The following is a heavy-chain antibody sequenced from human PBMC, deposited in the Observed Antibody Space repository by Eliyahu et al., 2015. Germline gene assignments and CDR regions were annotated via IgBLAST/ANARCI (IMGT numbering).Heavy chain of an antibody. CDR1: GGSFSGYY. Sequence: QVQLQQWGAGLLKPSETLSLTCAVYGGSFSGYYWSXIRQPPGKGLEWIGEINHSGSTNYNPSLKSRVTISVDTSKNQFSLKLSSVTAADTAVYYCARALGSGWEHYFDYWGQGTLVTVSS. CDR2: INHSGST. V-gene: IGHV4-34*01. D-gene: IGHD6-19*01. CDR3: ARALGSGWEHYFDY. J-gene: IGHJ4*02.